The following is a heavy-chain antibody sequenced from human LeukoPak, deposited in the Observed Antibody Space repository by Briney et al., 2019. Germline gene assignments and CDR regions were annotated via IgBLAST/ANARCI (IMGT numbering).Heavy chain of an antibody. V-gene: IGHV4-39*01. Sequence: SETLSLTCTVSGGSISSSSYYWGWLRQPPGKGLEWIGSIYYSGSTYYNPSLKSRVTISVDTSKNQFSLKLSSVTAADTAVYYCARHRQGLLAQDIAASWGQGTLVTVSS. D-gene: IGHD6-6*01. J-gene: IGHJ4*02. CDR2: IYYSGST. CDR3: ARHRQGLLAQDIAAS. CDR1: GGSISSSSYY.